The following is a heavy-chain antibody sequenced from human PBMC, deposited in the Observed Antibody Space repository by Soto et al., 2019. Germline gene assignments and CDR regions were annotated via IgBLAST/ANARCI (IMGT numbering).Heavy chain of an antibody. V-gene: IGHV3-7*04. Sequence: EVQLVESGGGLVQPGGSLRLSCAVSGLTFNRDWMNWVRQAPGKGLEWVAHINQDGSEKYYVDSVKGRFTISRDIAKKSLYLQMSSLRAEDTAVYYCSGGVGDAFWGQGTLVTVSS. CDR2: INQDGSEK. CDR3: SGGVGDAF. CDR1: GLTFNRDW. J-gene: IGHJ4*02. D-gene: IGHD1-26*01.